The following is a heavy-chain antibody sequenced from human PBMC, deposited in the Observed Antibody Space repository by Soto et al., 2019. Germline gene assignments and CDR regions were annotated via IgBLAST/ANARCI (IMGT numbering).Heavy chain of an antibody. CDR2: IYYSGST. CDR3: ASTYGDYFDY. Sequence: QVQLQESGPGLVKPSQTLSLTCTVSGGSISSGGYYWSWIRQHPGKGLEWIGYIYYSGSTYYNPTLKGRVTISVVPSKNPFSLKLSSVTAADTAVYYCASTYGDYFDYWGQGTLVTVSS. J-gene: IGHJ4*02. D-gene: IGHD4-17*01. CDR1: GGSISSGGYY. V-gene: IGHV4-31*03.